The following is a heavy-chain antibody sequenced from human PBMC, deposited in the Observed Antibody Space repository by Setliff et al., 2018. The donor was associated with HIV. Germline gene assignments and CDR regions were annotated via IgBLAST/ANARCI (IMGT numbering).Heavy chain of an antibody. D-gene: IGHD6-19*01. V-gene: IGHV4-4*09. CDR3: ARSPRIGVAGEFEY. CDR2: IYTIGSV. CDR1: GGSISSYY. Sequence: SETLSLTCTVSGGSISSYYWSWIRQPPGKGLEWIGYIYTIGSVNYNPSLKSRVTISVDTSKNQFSLKVNSVTAADTAVYYCARSPRIGVAGEFEYWGQGTLVTVSS. J-gene: IGHJ4*02.